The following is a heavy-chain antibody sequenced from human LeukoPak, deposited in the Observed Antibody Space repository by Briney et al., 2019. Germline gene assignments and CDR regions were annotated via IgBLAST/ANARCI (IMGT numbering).Heavy chain of an antibody. CDR1: GFTFSSYG. CDR2: IWYDGSNK. D-gene: IGHD6-19*01. J-gene: IGHJ4*02. Sequence: GGSLRLSCAASGFTFSSYGMHLVRQAPGKGLEWAAVIWYDGSNKYYADSVKRRFTISRDNSKNTLYLQMNIRRAEDTAVYYCARDAISWLVPFRRALDYWGQRTLVTVSS. CDR3: ARDAISWLVPFRRALDY. V-gene: IGHV3-33*01.